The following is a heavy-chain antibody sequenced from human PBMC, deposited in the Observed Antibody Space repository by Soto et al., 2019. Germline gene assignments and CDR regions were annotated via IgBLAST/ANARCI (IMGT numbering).Heavy chain of an antibody. CDR2: ISGSGGST. CDR3: ARRGSGSYYDY. J-gene: IGHJ4*02. V-gene: IGHV3-23*01. Sequence: VQLLESGGGLVQPGGSLRLSCAASGFTFSSYAMSWVRQAPVKGLEWVSAISGSGGSTYYADSVRGRFTISRDNSKNTLYLQMNSLRAEDTAVYYCARRGSGSYYDYWGQGTLVTVSS. D-gene: IGHD1-26*01. CDR1: GFTFSSYA.